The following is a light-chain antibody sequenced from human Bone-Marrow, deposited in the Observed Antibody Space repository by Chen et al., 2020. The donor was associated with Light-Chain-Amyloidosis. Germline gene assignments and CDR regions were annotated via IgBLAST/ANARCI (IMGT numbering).Light chain of an antibody. CDR3: QQYYSTPLT. Sequence: DIVMTHSPDSLSVSLGARATINCKSSQSVLYSSNNKNYLAWYQQKPGQPPKLLIYWASTREYGVPDRFSGSGSGTDFTLTISSLQAEDVAVYYCQQYYSTPLTFGQGTKVEIK. J-gene: IGKJ1*01. CDR2: WAS. V-gene: IGKV4-1*01. CDR1: QSVLYSSNNKNY.